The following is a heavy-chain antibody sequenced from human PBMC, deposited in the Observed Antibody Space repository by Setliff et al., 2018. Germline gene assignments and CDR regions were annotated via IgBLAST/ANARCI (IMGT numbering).Heavy chain of an antibody. CDR3: ARAQYCSGGSCYSSNWFDP. J-gene: IGHJ5*02. CDR2: FYYDGRT. D-gene: IGHD2-15*01. Sequence: PSETLSLTCSVSGGSISSYSWGWIRQPPGKGLEWIGFFYYDGRTNYNPSLKSRVTISEDTSKNQFSLKLSSVTAADTAVFYCARAQYCSGGSCYSSNWFDPWGQGTLVTVSS. V-gene: IGHV4-59*08. CDR1: GGSISSYS.